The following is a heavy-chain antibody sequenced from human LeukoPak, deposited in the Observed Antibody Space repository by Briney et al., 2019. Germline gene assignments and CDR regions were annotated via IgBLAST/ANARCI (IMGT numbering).Heavy chain of an antibody. V-gene: IGHV4-39*01. CDR3: ARNISTVASGARYNWFDP. J-gene: IGHJ5*02. D-gene: IGHD4-11*01. CDR1: GGSISSTSYY. CDR2: IYYSGST. Sequence: KASEILSLTCTVSGGSISSTSYYWDWIRQSPGKGLEWIGTIYYSGSTDCNPSLKSRVTMSVETSKNQFSLKLSSVTAADTAVYYCARNISTVASGARYNWFDPWGQGTLVTVSS.